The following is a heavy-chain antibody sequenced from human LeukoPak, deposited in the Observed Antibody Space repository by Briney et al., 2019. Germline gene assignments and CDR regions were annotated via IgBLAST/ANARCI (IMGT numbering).Heavy chain of an antibody. CDR2: NYYSGSS. CDR3: ARARTTVVTPHWFDP. V-gene: IGHV4-59*01. J-gene: IGHJ5*02. Sequence: SETLSLTCTVSGVSITSYYWSWIRQPPGKGLEWIGYNYYSGSSNYNPSLKSRVTISLDTSNSQFSLKLSSVTAADTAVYYCARARTTVVTPHWFDPWGQGTLVTVSS. D-gene: IGHD4-23*01. CDR1: GVSITSYY.